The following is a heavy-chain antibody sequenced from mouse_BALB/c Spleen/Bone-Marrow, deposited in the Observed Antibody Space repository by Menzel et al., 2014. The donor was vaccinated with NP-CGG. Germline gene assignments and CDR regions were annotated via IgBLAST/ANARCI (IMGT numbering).Heavy chain of an antibody. CDR3: ARLNYYGSLFV. Sequence: EVKLMESGGGLVQPGGSLKLSCAASGFDFSRYWMSWVRRAPGKGLEWIGEINPDSSTINYTPSLKDKFIISRDNAKNTLYLQMSKVRSEDTALYYCARLNYYGSLFVWGAGTTVTVSS. CDR2: INPDSSTI. V-gene: IGHV4-1*02. CDR1: GFDFSRYW. J-gene: IGHJ1*01. D-gene: IGHD1-1*01.